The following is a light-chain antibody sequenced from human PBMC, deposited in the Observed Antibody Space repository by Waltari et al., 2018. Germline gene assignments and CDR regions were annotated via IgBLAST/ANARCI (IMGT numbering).Light chain of an antibody. J-gene: IGLJ7*01. CDR3: GTWDSSLSGAV. CDR1: SPTLGTNY. Sequence: QSVLTQPPSVSAAPGQRVTISCSGCSPTLGTNYLSLYRQFPGTAPKLLIYENTERPSGMPGRFSGSKSGTSATLDITGLQAGDEADYYCGTWDSSLSGAVFGGGTHVTVL. V-gene: IGLV1-51*02. CDR2: ENT.